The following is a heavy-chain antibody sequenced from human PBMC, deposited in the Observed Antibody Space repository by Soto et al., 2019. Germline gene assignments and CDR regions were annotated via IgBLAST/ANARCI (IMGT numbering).Heavy chain of an antibody. D-gene: IGHD6-19*01. J-gene: IGHJ2*01. CDR1: GGSFSPYF. CDR3: ARLASGWQYYYFDF. CDR2: INHSGST. V-gene: IGHV4-34*01. Sequence: QVQLQQWGAGLLKPSETLSLTCAVYGGSFSPYFWSWIRQPPGTGLEWIGEINHSGSTNYNPSLTLRATLSVDTSKNQVSLKLTSVTAADTAVYYCARLASGWQYYYFDFWGRGTPVTVSS.